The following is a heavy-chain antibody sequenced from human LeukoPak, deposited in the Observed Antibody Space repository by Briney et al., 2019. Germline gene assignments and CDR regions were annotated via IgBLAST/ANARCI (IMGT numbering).Heavy chain of an antibody. Sequence: PGRSLRLSCAASGFTFSSYGMHWVRQAPGKGLEWVAVISYDGSNKYYADSVKGRFTISRDNSKNTLYLQMNSLRAEDTAVYYCASDYYDSSGYADSGPVAHDYRGQGTLVTVSS. V-gene: IGHV3-30*03. CDR2: ISYDGSNK. CDR1: GFTFSSYG. D-gene: IGHD3-22*01. CDR3: ASDYYDSSGYADSGPVAHDY. J-gene: IGHJ4*02.